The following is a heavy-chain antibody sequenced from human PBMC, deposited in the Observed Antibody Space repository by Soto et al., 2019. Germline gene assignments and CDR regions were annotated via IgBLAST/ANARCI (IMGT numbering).Heavy chain of an antibody. CDR1: GFTFSSYA. D-gene: IGHD6-13*01. CDR2: ISSNGGST. V-gene: IGHV3-64D*08. CDR3: VNSDREAAAGNSPRYYYYGMDV. J-gene: IGHJ6*02. Sequence: GGSLRLSCSASGFTFSSYAMHWVRQAPGKGLEYVSAISSNGGSTYYADSVKGRFTISRDNSKNTLYLQMSSLRAEDTAVYYCVNSDREAAAGNSPRYYYYGMDVWGQGTTVTVSS.